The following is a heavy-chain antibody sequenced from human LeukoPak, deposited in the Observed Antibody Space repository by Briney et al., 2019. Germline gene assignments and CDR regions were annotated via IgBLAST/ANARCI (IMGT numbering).Heavy chain of an antibody. CDR3: ARGRRVVTATPYYFDS. CDR1: GDSIRGYY. V-gene: IGHV4-59*01. J-gene: IGHJ4*02. D-gene: IGHD2-15*01. CDR2: VYYIGST. Sequence: KSSETLSLTCTVSGDSIRGYYWSWIRQPPGKGLEWIGYVYYIGSTNYNPSLKSRLTMSVDPSKNQVSLRLSSVTAADTAVYYCARGRRVVTATPYYFDSWGPGTLVTVSS.